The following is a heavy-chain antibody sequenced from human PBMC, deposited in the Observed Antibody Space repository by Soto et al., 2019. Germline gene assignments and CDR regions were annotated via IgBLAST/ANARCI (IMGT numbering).Heavy chain of an antibody. CDR3: ARSRYYYDTSDYLDY. V-gene: IGHV3-30-3*01. J-gene: IGHJ4*02. CDR2: ISYHGSDK. CDR1: GFTFSSDA. Sequence: ESGGGVVQPGRSLRLSCAVSGFTFSSDAMHWVRQAPGKGLEWVAVISYHGSDKYYADSVKGRFTISRDNSKNTLYLQMNRLKAEDTAVYYCARSRYYYDTSDYLDYWGQGTLVTVSS. D-gene: IGHD3-22*01.